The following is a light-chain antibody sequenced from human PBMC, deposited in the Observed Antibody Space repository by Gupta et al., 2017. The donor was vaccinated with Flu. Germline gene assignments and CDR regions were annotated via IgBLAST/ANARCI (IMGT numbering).Light chain of an antibody. CDR3: SSYTSSTTPV. V-gene: IGLV2-14*01. Sequence: QSALTQPASVSGSPGQTITISCTGTSNDVGGYSYVSWYQQRPGKAPKLRIYEVTNRPSGVSDRFSGSKSGNTASLTISGLQAEDEADYYCSSYTSSTTPVFGGGTELTVL. J-gene: IGLJ3*02. CDR2: EVT. CDR1: SNDVGGYSY.